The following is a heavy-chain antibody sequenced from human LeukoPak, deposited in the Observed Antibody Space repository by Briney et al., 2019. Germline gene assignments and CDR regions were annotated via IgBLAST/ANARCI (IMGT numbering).Heavy chain of an antibody. Sequence: GGSLRLSCVASGFTLSSYWMHWVRQAPEKGLVWVSRIKSDGSSTSYADSVKGRLTISRDNVKNTLYLQMNSLRGEDTAVYYCAGDSDYGGYSRFDYWGQGTLVTVSS. CDR2: IKSDGSST. CDR1: GFTLSSYW. V-gene: IGHV3-74*01. D-gene: IGHD4-23*01. CDR3: AGDSDYGGYSRFDY. J-gene: IGHJ4*02.